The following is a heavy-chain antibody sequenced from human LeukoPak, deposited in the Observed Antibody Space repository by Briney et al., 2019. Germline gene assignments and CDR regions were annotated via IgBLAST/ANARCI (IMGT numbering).Heavy chain of an antibody. J-gene: IGHJ4*02. CDR3: ASDLGYSGYDEADYFDY. D-gene: IGHD5-12*01. CDR1: GHTFTGYY. V-gene: IGHV1-2*02. CDR2: INPNSGGT. Sequence: ASVKVSCKASGHTFTGYYMHRVRQAPGQRLEWLGWINPNSGGTNYAQKVQGRVTMTRDTSISTAYMELSRLRSDDTAVYYCASDLGYSGYDEADYFDYWGQGTLVTVSS.